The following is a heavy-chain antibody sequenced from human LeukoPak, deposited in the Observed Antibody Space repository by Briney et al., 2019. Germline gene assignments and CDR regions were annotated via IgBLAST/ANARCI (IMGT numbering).Heavy chain of an antibody. CDR3: ARDRGIAVASDH. CDR1: GGSISSSSYY. J-gene: IGHJ4*02. CDR2: IYYSGST. Sequence: SETLSLTCTVSGGSISSSSYYWGWIRQPPGKGLEWIGSIYYSGSTYYNPSLKSRVTISVDTSKNQFSLKLSSVTAADTAVYYCARDRGIAVASDHWGQGTLVTVSS. V-gene: IGHV4-39*02. D-gene: IGHD6-19*01.